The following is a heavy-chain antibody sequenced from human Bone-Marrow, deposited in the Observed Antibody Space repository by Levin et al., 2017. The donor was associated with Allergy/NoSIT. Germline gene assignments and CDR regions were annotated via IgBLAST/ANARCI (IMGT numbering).Heavy chain of an antibody. CDR1: GGTFSSYA. Sequence: GASVKVSCKASGGTFSSYAISWVRQAPGQGLEWMGGIIPIFGTANYAQKFQGRVTITADESTSTAYMELSSLRSEDTAVYYCARVQRYSYGKAMYYFDYWGQGTLVTVSS. D-gene: IGHD5-18*01. CDR3: ARVQRYSYGKAMYYFDY. V-gene: IGHV1-69*13. J-gene: IGHJ4*02. CDR2: IIPIFGTA.